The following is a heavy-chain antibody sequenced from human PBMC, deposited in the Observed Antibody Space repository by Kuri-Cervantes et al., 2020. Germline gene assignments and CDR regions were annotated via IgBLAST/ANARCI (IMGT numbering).Heavy chain of an antibody. CDR1: GGSISSYY. Sequence: SETLSLTCTVSGGSISSYYWSWIRQPPGKGLEWIGEINHSGSTNYNPSLKSRVTISVDTSKSQFSLKVSSVTAADTAVYYCARGLGGPYFDLWGRGTLVTVSS. CDR3: ARGLGGPYFDL. J-gene: IGHJ2*01. V-gene: IGHV4-34*01. CDR2: INHSGST.